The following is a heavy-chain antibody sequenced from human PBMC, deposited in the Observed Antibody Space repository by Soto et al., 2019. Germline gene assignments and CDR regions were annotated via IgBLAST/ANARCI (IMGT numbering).Heavy chain of an antibody. CDR3: TTDLPKWEHKGDY. CDR1: GFTFSSAW. D-gene: IGHD1-26*01. V-gene: IGHV3-15*01. Sequence: GGSLRLSCASSGFTFSSAWMSWVRQAPGTGLEWVGRIKSKTDGGTTDYAAPVKGRFTISRDDSKNTLYLQMNSLKTEDTAVYYCTTDLPKWEHKGDYWGQGTPVPVSS. J-gene: IGHJ4*02. CDR2: IKSKTDGGTT.